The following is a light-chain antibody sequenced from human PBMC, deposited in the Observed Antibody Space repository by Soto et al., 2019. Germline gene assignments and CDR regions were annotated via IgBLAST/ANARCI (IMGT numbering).Light chain of an antibody. Sequence: QSVLTQPPSASGTPGHRVTISCSGSNSNIGSNKVNWYQQLPGTAPKLLIYTSNQRPSGVPDRFSGSKSGTSASLAISGLQSEDEADYYCATWDDSLHGYVFGTGTKVTVL. J-gene: IGLJ1*01. V-gene: IGLV1-44*01. CDR1: NSNIGSNK. CDR3: ATWDDSLHGYV. CDR2: TSN.